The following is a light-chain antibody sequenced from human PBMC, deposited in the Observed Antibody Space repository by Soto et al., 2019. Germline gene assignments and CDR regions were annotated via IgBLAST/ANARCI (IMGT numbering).Light chain of an antibody. CDR2: KAS. Sequence: DIQMPQSPSTLSASVGDRVTITCRASQSISSWLAWYQQKPGKAPKLLIYKASSLEGGVPSRFSGSGSGTEFTLTITSLQPDDFATYDCQQYYRYPRTFGGGTKVEIK. CDR3: QQYYRYPRT. CDR1: QSISSW. J-gene: IGKJ4*01. V-gene: IGKV1-5*03.